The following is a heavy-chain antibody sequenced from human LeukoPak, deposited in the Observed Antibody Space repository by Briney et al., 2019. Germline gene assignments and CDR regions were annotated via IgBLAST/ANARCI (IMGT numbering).Heavy chain of an antibody. CDR1: GGSISSYY. CDR3: SRRGLGYDYGHRGYSFDY. CDR2: IYYSGST. V-gene: IGHV4-59*01. D-gene: IGHD3-22*01. Sequence: SETLSLTCTVSGGSISSYYWSWIRQPPGKGLEWIVYIYYSGSTNYNPSLKSRVTISVDTSKNQFSLKLSSVTAADTAVYYCSRRGLGYDYGHRGYSFDYWGQGTLVTVSS. J-gene: IGHJ4*02.